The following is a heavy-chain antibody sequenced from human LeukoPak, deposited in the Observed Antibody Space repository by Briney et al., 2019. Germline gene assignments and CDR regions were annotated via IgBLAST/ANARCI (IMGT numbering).Heavy chain of an antibody. CDR1: GGSISSYY. Sequence: KPSETLSLTCTVSGGSISSYYWSWIRQPAGKGLEWIGRIYTSGSTNYNPSLQSRVTMSVDTSKNQFSLWLSSVTAADAAVDYCARVRVGATDYFDYWGQGTLVTVSS. D-gene: IGHD1-26*01. J-gene: IGHJ4*02. CDR3: ARVRVGATDYFDY. V-gene: IGHV4-4*07. CDR2: IYTSGST.